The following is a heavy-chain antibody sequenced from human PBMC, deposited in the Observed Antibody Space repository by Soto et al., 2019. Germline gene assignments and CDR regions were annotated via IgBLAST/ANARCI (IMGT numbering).Heavy chain of an antibody. D-gene: IGHD2-15*01. CDR1: GGTFSSYA. CDR3: ARSAAYCSGGSCYQIRYGMDV. V-gene: IGHV1-69*01. J-gene: IGHJ6*02. CDR2: IIPIFGTA. Sequence: QVQLVQSGAEVKKPGSSVKVSCKASGGTFSSYAISWVRQAPGQGLEWMGGIIPIFGTANYAQKFQGRVTITADESTSTAYMELSSLRAEDTAVYYCARSAAYCSGGSCYQIRYGMDVWCQGNTVTVSS.